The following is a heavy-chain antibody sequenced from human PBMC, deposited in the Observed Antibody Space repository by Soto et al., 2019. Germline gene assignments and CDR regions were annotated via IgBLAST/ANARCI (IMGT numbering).Heavy chain of an antibody. V-gene: IGHV1-69*13. D-gene: IGHD3-22*01. CDR1: GGTFSSYA. J-gene: IGHJ1*01. CDR3: ARAPFGSGYQMQGTLLAPFQH. Sequence: SVKVSCKASGGTFSSYAISWVRQAPGQGLEWMGGIIPTFGTANYAQKFQGRVTITADESTSTAYMELSSLRSEDTAVYYCARAPFGSGYQMQGTLLAPFQHWGQGTLVTVSS. CDR2: IIPTFGTA.